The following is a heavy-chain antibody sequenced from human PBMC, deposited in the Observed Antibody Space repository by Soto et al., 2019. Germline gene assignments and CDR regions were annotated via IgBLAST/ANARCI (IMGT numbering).Heavy chain of an antibody. CDR1: GGSISSYY. V-gene: IGHV4-59*01. Sequence: PSETLSLTCTVSGGSISSYYWSWIRQPPGKGLEWIGYIYYTGSTTNYNPSLKSRVTISVDTSKNQFSLKLSSVTAADTAVYYCARRWGTYFDYWGQGTLVTVSS. CDR2: IYYTGSTT. CDR3: ARRWGTYFDY. D-gene: IGHD7-27*01. J-gene: IGHJ4*02.